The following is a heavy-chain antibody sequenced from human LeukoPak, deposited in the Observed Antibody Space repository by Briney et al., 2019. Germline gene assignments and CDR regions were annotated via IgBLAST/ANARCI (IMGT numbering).Heavy chain of an antibody. Sequence: TVKVSCKASGGTFSSYAISWVRQAPGQGLEWMGGIIPIFGTANYAQKFQGRVTITADESTSTAYMELSSLRSEDTAVYYCARDMISVRGPLKKGMDVWGQGTTVTVSS. J-gene: IGHJ6*02. D-gene: IGHD3-10*01. CDR3: ARDMISVRGPLKKGMDV. V-gene: IGHV1-69*13. CDR1: GGTFSSYA. CDR2: IIPIFGTA.